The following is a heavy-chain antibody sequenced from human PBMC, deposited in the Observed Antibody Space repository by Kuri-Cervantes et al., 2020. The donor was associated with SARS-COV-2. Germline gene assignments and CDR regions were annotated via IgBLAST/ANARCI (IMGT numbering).Heavy chain of an antibody. V-gene: IGHV3-23*01. CDR2: ISGSGGST. D-gene: IGHD2-15*01. CDR3: ARGHCSGGSCYVPPDY. Sequence: GGSLRLSCAASGFTFSSYAMSWVRQAPGKGLEWVSAISGSGGSTYYADSVKGRFTISRDNSKNTLYLQMNSLRAEDTAVYYCARGHCSGGSCYVPPDYWGQGTLVTVSS. CDR1: GFTFSSYA. J-gene: IGHJ4*02.